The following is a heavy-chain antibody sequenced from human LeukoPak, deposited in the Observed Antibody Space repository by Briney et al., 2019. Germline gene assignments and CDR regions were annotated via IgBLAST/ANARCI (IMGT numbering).Heavy chain of an antibody. V-gene: IGHV4-39*07. Sequence: SETLSLTCAVSGGSISSSSYYWGWIRQPPGKGLEWIGSIYYSGSTYYNPSLKSRVTISVDTSKNQFSLKLSSVTAADTAVYYCARIGPVMDTAMAPDWYFDLWGRGTLVTVSS. J-gene: IGHJ2*01. CDR1: GGSISSSSYY. D-gene: IGHD5-18*01. CDR2: IYYSGST. CDR3: ARIGPVMDTAMAPDWYFDL.